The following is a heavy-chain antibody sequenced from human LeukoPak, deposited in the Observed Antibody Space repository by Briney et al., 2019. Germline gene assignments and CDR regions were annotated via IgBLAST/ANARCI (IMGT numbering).Heavy chain of an antibody. Sequence: TPSETLSLTCSVSGGSISSDHWNWIRQTPGKGLEWIGCIYYSGRTYYNPSLKSRVTISVDMSKSQFSLRLTSVTAADTAVYYCARKTDFEIGGQGTLVTVSS. CDR1: GGSISSDH. J-gene: IGHJ3*02. V-gene: IGHV4-59*01. CDR2: IYYSGRT. CDR3: ARKTDFEI. D-gene: IGHD2-21*02.